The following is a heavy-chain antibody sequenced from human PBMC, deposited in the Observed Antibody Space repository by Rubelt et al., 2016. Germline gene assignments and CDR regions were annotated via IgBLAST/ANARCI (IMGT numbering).Heavy chain of an antibody. Sequence: QVQLQESGPGLVKPSETLSLTCTVSGGSISSYYWTWIRQPPGKGLEWIGYIFHSGTTSYNPSLKSRVTISVDTSKKQFPLELSSVTAADTAVYYCARESKYQGLDVWGQGTTVTVSS. CDR2: IFHSGTT. CDR1: GGSISSYY. D-gene: IGHD2/OR15-2a*01. V-gene: IGHV4-59*01. CDR3: ARESKYQGLDV. J-gene: IGHJ6*02.